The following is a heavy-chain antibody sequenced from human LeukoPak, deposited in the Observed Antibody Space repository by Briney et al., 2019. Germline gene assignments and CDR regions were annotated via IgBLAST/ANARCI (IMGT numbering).Heavy chain of an antibody. D-gene: IGHD3-22*01. CDR3: ARDFHYYDSSGYYGRKVGWFDP. J-gene: IGHJ5*02. CDR1: GFTFSSYW. CDR2: IKQDGSEK. Sequence: QPGGSLRLSCAASGFTFSSYWMSWVRQAPGKGLEWVANIKQDGSEKYYVDSVKGRFTISRDNAKNSLYLQMNSLRAEDTAVYYCARDFHYYDSSGYYGRKVGWFDPWGQGTLVTVSS. V-gene: IGHV3-7*01.